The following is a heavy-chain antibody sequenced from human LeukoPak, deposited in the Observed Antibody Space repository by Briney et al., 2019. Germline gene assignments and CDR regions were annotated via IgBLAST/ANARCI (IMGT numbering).Heavy chain of an antibody. V-gene: IGHV1-3*01. CDR3: ARGYSSGMNWFDP. J-gene: IGHJ5*02. Sequence: ASVKVSCKASGYTFTSYAMHWVRQAPGQRLEWMGWINAGNGNTKYSQKFQGRVTITRDTFASTAYMELSSLRSEDTVVYYCARGYSSGMNWFDPWGQGTLVTVSS. CDR1: GYTFTSYA. CDR2: INAGNGNT. D-gene: IGHD6-19*01.